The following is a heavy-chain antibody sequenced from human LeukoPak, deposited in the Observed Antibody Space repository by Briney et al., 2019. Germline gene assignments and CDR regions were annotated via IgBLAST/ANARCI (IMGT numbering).Heavy chain of an antibody. V-gene: IGHV6-1*01. CDR2: TYHRSKWYN. J-gene: IGHJ4*02. D-gene: IGHD6-13*01. CDR3: ARDLPSIAAAGNFDY. Sequence: SQTLSLTCAISGDSVSSNSAAWNWIRQSPSRGLEWLGRTYHRSKWYNDYAVSVKSRITINPETSKNQFSLQLNSVTPEDTAVYYCARDLPSIAAAGNFDYWGQGTLVTVSS. CDR1: GDSVSSNSAA.